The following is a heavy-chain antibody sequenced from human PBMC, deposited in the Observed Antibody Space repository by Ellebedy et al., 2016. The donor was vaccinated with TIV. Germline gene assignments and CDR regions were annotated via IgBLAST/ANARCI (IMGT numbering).Heavy chain of an antibody. CDR1: GGSISSTNYY. CDR3: ARLSSRIAAAA. Sequence: SETLSLTCTVSGGSISSTNYYWVWIRQPPGKGLEWIGSIYYSGTTNYNPSLKSRVTISADTSKNQFSLKLSSVTAADTAVYYCARLSSRIAAAAWGQGVLVTVTS. J-gene: IGHJ5*02. D-gene: IGHD6-13*01. CDR2: IYYSGTT. V-gene: IGHV4-39*07.